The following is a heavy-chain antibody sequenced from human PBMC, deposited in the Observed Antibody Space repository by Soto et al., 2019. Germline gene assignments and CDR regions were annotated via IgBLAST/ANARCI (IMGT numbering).Heavy chain of an antibody. V-gene: IGHV4-39*01. CDR3: ARRYYDILTGLFYFDY. CDR2: IYYSGST. Sequence: PSETLSLTCTVSGGSISSSSYYWGWIRQPPGKGLEWIGSIYYSGSTYYNPSLKSRVTISVDTSKNQFSLKLSSVTAADTAVYYCARRYYDILTGLFYFDYWGQGTLVTVSS. D-gene: IGHD3-9*01. J-gene: IGHJ4*02. CDR1: GGSISSSSYY.